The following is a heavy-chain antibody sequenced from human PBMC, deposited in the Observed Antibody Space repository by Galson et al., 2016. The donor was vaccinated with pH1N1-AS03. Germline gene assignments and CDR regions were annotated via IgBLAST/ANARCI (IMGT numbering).Heavy chain of an antibody. V-gene: IGHV3-11*06. CDR2: ISTSGSYS. J-gene: IGHJ5*02. CDR3: ASAIAAAGSS. D-gene: IGHD6-13*01. CDR1: GFTFSDYC. Sequence: SLRLSCAASGFTFSDYCMSWIRQGPRKGLEWVSYISTSGSYSNYADAMEGRFTISRDNSRNSLSLQMDSLRVEDTAVYYCASAIAAAGSSWGQGTLVTVSS.